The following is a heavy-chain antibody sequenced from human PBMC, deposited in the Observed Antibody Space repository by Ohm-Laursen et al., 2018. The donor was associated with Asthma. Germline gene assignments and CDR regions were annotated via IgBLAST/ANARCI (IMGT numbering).Heavy chain of an antibody. Sequence: SLRLSCAASGFIFSNYGMHWVRQAPGKGLEWVAVIWYDGSNKYYGDSVKGRFTISRDNSKNTVYLQMNSLRAEDTAVYYCARGQGSGDISGSDPFDLWGQGTTVIVSS. V-gene: IGHV3-33*01. CDR2: IWYDGSNK. CDR1: GFIFSNYG. CDR3: ARGQGSGDISGSDPFDL. J-gene: IGHJ3*01. D-gene: IGHD3-10*01.